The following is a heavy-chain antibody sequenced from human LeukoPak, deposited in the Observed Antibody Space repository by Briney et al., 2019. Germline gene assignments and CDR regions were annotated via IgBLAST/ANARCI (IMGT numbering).Heavy chain of an antibody. D-gene: IGHD6-19*01. CDR3: ARDLRQWLVGPLDAFDI. CDR1: GFTFSNYA. CDR2: IWYDGSNK. Sequence: PGGSLRLSCAASGFTFSNYALSWVRQAPGKGLEWGAVIWYDGSNKYYADSVKGRFTISRDNSKNTLYLQMNSLRAEDTAVYYCARDLRQWLVGPLDAFDIWGQGTMVTVSS. J-gene: IGHJ3*02. V-gene: IGHV3-33*08.